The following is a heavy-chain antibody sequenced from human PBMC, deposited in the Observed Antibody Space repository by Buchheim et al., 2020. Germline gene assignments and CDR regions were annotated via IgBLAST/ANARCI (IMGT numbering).Heavy chain of an antibody. CDR2: IRPNGGGT. CDR3: AREVPVDRKGFDY. V-gene: IGHV1-2*02. CDR1: GFAVTDYY. D-gene: IGHD2-2*01. J-gene: IGHJ4*02. Sequence: QVHLVQSGAEVKKPGASLKVSCKASGFAVTDYYLHWVRQAPGQGLEWLGCIRPNGGGTNYAQKFQGRVTMTRDTSISTVYVEMSSLTSDDTAVYYCAREVPVDRKGFDYWGQGTL.